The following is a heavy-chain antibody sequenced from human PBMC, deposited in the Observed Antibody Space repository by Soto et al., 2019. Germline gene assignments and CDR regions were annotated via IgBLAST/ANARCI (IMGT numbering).Heavy chain of an antibody. CDR1: GYTFGDFY. Sequence: GQLVQSGAEVKGPGASVRVSCKTSGYTFGDFYIHWVRQAPGQGLEWMGWMNPDSGVTDLAQKFRGRVTMARDTSTNTVYMALDRLSSEDNGVYYCARGGSMVTESYFDIWGQGTLVTVSS. D-gene: IGHD2-21*02. CDR3: ARGGSMVTESYFDI. CDR2: MNPDSGVT. V-gene: IGHV1-2*02. J-gene: IGHJ4*02.